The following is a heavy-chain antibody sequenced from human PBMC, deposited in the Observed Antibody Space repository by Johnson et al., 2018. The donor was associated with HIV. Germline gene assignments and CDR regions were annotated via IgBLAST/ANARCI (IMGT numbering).Heavy chain of an antibody. Sequence: QVQLVESGGGVVQHGGSLRLSCAASGFTFSSYGMHWVRQAPGKGLEWVAFIRYDGSNKYYADSVKGRFTISRDKSRNTLYLQMNSLRAEDTAVHYCAREGNYYDSSSHVFDIWGQGTMVTVSS. D-gene: IGHD3-22*01. CDR1: GFTFSSYG. V-gene: IGHV3-30*02. J-gene: IGHJ3*02. CDR3: AREGNYYDSSSHVFDI. CDR2: IRYDGSNK.